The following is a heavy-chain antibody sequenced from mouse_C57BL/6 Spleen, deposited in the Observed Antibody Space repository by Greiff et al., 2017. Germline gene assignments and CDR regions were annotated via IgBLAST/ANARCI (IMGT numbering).Heavy chain of an antibody. V-gene: IGHV1-62-2*01. CDR3: ARNEEWVGAYYAMDY. J-gene: IGHJ4*01. CDR1: GYTFTDYT. D-gene: IGHD1-1*01. CDR2: FYPGSGSI. Sequence: QVQLQPSGAELVKPGASVTLSCKASGYTFTDYTINWVKQRSGQGLEWIGWFYPGSGSIKYNENFKDKATLTADKSSSPVYMELSSLTSEDSAVYFCARNEEWVGAYYAMDYWGQGTSVTVSS.